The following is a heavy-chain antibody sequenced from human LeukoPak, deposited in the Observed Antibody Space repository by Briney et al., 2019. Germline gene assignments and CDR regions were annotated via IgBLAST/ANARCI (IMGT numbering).Heavy chain of an antibody. Sequence: SETLSLTCTVSGGSISTYYWSWIRQPPGKGLEWIGYIYYSGSTNYNPSLKSRVTISVDTSKNQFSLKLSSVTAADTAVYYCARGRSGYSYGQIYYFDYWGQGTLVTVSS. V-gene: IGHV4-59*01. CDR3: ARGRSGYSYGQIYYFDY. J-gene: IGHJ4*02. CDR2: IYYSGST. D-gene: IGHD5-18*01. CDR1: GGSISTYY.